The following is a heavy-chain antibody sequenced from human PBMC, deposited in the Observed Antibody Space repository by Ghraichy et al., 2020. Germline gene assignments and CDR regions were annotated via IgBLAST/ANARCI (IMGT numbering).Heavy chain of an antibody. CDR3: ARENYDSSGSDYYYNYGMDV. D-gene: IGHD3-22*01. Sequence: GGSLRLSCAASGFTFSSYGMNWVRQAPGKGLEWVSFISGGSADIYYADSVKGRFTISRDNAKKSLYLQMNSLRAEDTAVYYCARENYDSSGSDYYYNYGMDVWGQGTTVIVSS. CDR2: ISGGSADI. CDR1: GFTFSSYG. J-gene: IGHJ6*02. V-gene: IGHV3-21*03.